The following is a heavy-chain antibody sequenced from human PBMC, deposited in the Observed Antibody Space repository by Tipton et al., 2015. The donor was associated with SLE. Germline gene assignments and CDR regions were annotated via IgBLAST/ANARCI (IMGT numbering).Heavy chain of an antibody. CDR1: GGSFSGYY. V-gene: IGHV4-34*01. D-gene: IGHD1-14*01. CDR2: INHSGST. Sequence: TLSLTCAVYGGSFSGYYWSWIRQPPGKGLEWIGEINHSGSTNYNPSLKSRVTISVDTSKNQLSLKLSSVTAADTAVYYCARGRQGMEVFTMDVWGPGTTVTVSS. CDR3: ARGRQGMEVFTMDV. J-gene: IGHJ6*02.